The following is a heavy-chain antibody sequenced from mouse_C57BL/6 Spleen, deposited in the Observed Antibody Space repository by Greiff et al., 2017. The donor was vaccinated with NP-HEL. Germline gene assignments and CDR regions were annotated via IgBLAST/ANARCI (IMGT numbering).Heavy chain of an antibody. Sequence: VQLQQPGAELVKPGASVKLSCKASGYTFTSYWMQWVKQRPGQGLEWIGEIDPSDSHTNYNQKFKGKAKLTVDTSSSTAYMQLSRLTSEDSADYYCAREWGLRRFYYYAMDYWGQGTSVTVSS. CDR2: IDPSDSHT. D-gene: IGHD3-2*02. CDR3: AREWGLRRFYYYAMDY. V-gene: IGHV1-50*01. J-gene: IGHJ4*01. CDR1: GYTFTSYW.